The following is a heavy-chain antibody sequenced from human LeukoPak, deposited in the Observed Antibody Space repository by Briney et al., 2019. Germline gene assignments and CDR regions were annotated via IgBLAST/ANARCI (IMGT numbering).Heavy chain of an antibody. V-gene: IGHV3-74*01. J-gene: IGHJ6*04. CDR3: VRESGVWVGPGIGRPLDV. CDR1: GFTFTNYW. D-gene: IGHD3-16*01. Sequence: GGSLRLSCAASGFTFTNYWMHWVRQAPGKGLVWVSRISIDGSSTNYADSVKGRFTISRDNAKNTLYLQMNSLRVEDTAVYYCVRESGVWVGPGIGRPLDVWGKGTAVTVSS. CDR2: ISIDGSST.